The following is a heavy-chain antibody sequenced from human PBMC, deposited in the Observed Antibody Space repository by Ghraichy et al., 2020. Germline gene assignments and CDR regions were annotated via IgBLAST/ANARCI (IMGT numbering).Heavy chain of an antibody. J-gene: IGHJ4*02. D-gene: IGHD3-16*01. V-gene: IGHV3-53*01. CDR1: GFTVSNNF. CDR3: AWLPRF. Sequence: GGSLRLSCAASGFTVSNNFMTWVRQAPGKGLEWVLLIYSGGNSYYADSVKGRSTISRDSSKNTLYLQMNSLRAEDTAVYYCAWLPRFWGQGTQVTVSS. CDR2: IYSGGNS.